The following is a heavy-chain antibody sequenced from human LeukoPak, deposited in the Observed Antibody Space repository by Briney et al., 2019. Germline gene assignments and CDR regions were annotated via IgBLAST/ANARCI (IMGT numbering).Heavy chain of an antibody. J-gene: IGHJ4*02. V-gene: IGHV5-51*01. CDR2: IYPGDSDT. CDR1: GYSFTSHW. CDR3: ARLARAFDFWSGYLAY. D-gene: IGHD3-3*01. Sequence: GESLKISCKGSGYSFTSHWIGWVRQMPGKGLEWMGIIYPGDSDTRYSPSFQGQVTISADKSISTAYLQWSSLKASDTAMYYCARLARAFDFWSGYLAYWGQGTLVTVSS.